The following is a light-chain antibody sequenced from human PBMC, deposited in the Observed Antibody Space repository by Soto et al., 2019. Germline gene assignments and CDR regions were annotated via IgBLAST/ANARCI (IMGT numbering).Light chain of an antibody. CDR3: CSYAGSYTKV. CDR2: DVT. Sequence: QSVLTQPRSVSGSPGQSVTISCTGTSSDVGAYNYVSWYQKHPDEAPKLMIYDVTKRPSGVPDRFSGSKSGNTASLTISGLQTEDEADYYCCSYAGSYTKVFGGGTKVTVL. CDR1: SSDVGAYNY. V-gene: IGLV2-11*01. J-gene: IGLJ2*01.